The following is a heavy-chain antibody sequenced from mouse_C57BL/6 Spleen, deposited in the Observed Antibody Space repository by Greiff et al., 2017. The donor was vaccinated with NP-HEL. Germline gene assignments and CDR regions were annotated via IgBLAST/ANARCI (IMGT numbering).Heavy chain of an antibody. J-gene: IGHJ1*03. CDR2: IDPSDSYT. CDR1: GYTFTSYW. CDR3: ARGLRDWYFDV. V-gene: IGHV1-69*01. D-gene: IGHD3-1*01. Sequence: VQLQQPGAELVMPGASVKLSCKASGYTFTSYWMHWVKQRPGQGLEWIGEIDPSDSYTNYNQKFKGKSTLTVDKSSSTAYMQLSSLTSEDSAVYYCARGLRDWYFDVWGTGTTVTVSS.